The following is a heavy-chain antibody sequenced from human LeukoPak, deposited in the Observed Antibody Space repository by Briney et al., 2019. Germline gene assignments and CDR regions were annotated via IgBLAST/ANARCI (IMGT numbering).Heavy chain of an antibody. Sequence: GGSLRLSCAASGFTFSDYAMSWVRQAPEKGLEWVSTISHVGGTYYADSVKGRFTISRDNSKNTLYLQVNSLRAEDTAVYYCAKDKDAGIAVAGTVGEIDYWGQGTLVTVSS. CDR3: AKDKDAGIAVAGTVGEIDY. CDR1: GFTFSDYA. CDR2: ISHVGGT. J-gene: IGHJ4*02. V-gene: IGHV3-23*01. D-gene: IGHD6-19*01.